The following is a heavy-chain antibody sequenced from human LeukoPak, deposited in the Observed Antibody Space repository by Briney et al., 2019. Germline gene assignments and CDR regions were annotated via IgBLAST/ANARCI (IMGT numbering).Heavy chain of an antibody. J-gene: IGHJ6*02. CDR3: ARDWTAKLEPSWGLDYYYGMDV. CDR2: ISGSGGST. CDR1: GFTFSSYS. D-gene: IGHD1-1*01. Sequence: PGGSLRLSCAASGFTFSSYSMNWVRQAPGKGLEWVSAISGSGGSTYYADSVKGRFTISRDNSKNTLYLQMNSLRAEDTAVYYCARDWTAKLEPSWGLDYYYGMDVWGQGTTVTVSS. V-gene: IGHV3-23*01.